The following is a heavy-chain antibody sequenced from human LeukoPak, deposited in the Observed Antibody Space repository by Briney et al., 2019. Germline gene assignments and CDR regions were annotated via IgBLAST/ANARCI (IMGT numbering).Heavy chain of an antibody. V-gene: IGHV3-23*01. Sequence: PGGSLRLSCAASGFTFSSYAMSWVRQAPGKGLEWVSAISGSGGSTYYADSVKGRFTISRDNSKNTLYLQMNSLRAEDTAVYYCAKDALAPRITMIVVVITTYYFDYWGQGTLVTVSS. D-gene: IGHD3-22*01. CDR2: ISGSGGST. J-gene: IGHJ4*02. CDR1: GFTFSSYA. CDR3: AKDALAPRITMIVVVITTYYFDY.